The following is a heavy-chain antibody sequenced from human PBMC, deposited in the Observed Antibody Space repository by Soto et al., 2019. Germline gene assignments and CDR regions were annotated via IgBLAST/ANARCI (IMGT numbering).Heavy chain of an antibody. CDR2: INHSGST. V-gene: IGHV4-34*01. Sequence: SETLSLTCAVYGGSFSGYDWSWIRQPPGKGLEWIGEINHSGSTNYNPSLKSRVTISVDTSKNQFSLKLSSVTAADTAVYYCATGMDYWGQGTLVTVSS. CDR3: ATGMDY. J-gene: IGHJ4*02. CDR1: GGSFSGYD.